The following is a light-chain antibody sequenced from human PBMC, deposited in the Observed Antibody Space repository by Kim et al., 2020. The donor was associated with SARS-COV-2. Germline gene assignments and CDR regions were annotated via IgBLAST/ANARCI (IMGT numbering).Light chain of an antibody. CDR1: QSISNS. Sequence: EIVMTQSPATLSVSPGERATLSCRASQSISNSLAWYQQKPGQAPRLLVYGVSTRAAGIPARFSGSGSGTEFTLTISSLQSEDFAVYYCQQYNAWPLTFGGGTKVDIK. CDR2: GVS. J-gene: IGKJ4*01. CDR3: QQYNAWPLT. V-gene: IGKV3-15*01.